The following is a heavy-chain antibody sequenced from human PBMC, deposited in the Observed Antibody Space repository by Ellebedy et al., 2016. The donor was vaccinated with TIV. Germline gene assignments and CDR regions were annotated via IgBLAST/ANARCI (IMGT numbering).Heavy chain of an antibody. J-gene: IGHJ2*01. CDR1: GFIFTSYT. D-gene: IGHD6-19*01. V-gene: IGHV3-30*04. CDR3: ARDKAIDYVGSGQWLGRRRNWYFDL. Sequence: GGSLRLSXEASGFIFTSYTLHWVRQAPGRGLEWVAVISYDGSDKYFADSVKGRFTISRDNAKNSLFLQMNSLSVDDTAIYYCARDKAIDYVGSGQWLGRRRNWYFDLWGRGTLVTVSS. CDR2: ISYDGSDK.